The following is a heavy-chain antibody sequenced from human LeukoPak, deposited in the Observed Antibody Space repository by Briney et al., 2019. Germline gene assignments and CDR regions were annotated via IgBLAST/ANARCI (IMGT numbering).Heavy chain of an antibody. V-gene: IGHV1-24*01. Sequence: ASVKVSCKVSGYTLTELSMHWVRQAPGKGLEWMGGFDPEGGETIYAQKFQGRVTMTEDTSTDTAYMELSSLRSEDTAVYYCATLYDSSGYYVIDYWGQGTLVTVSS. J-gene: IGHJ4*02. CDR2: FDPEGGET. CDR3: ATLYDSSGYYVIDY. D-gene: IGHD3-22*01. CDR1: GYTLTELS.